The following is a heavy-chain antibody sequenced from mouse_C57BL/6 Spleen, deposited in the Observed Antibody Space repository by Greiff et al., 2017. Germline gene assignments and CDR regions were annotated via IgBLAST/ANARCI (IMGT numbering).Heavy chain of an antibody. Sequence: VKVIESGPGLVQPSQSLSITCTVSGFSLTSYGVHWVRQSPGKGLEWLGVIWSGGSTDYNAAFISRLSISKDNSKSQVFFKMNSLQADDTAIYYCARGTYYGSSYPAYWGQGTLVTVSA. CDR1: GFSLTSYG. D-gene: IGHD1-1*01. J-gene: IGHJ3*01. CDR2: IWSGGST. CDR3: ARGTYYGSSYPAY. V-gene: IGHV2-2*01.